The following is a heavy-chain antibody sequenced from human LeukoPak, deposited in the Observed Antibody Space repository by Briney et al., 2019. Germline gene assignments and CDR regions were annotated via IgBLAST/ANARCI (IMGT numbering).Heavy chain of an antibody. D-gene: IGHD5-18*01. V-gene: IGHV4-39*01. CDR1: GGSISSTIYY. J-gene: IGHJ4*02. Sequence: SETLSLTCTVSGGSISSTIYYWGWIRQPPGKGLEWIGSIYYSGSTYSSPSLKSRVTMSVDTSKSQFSLRLSSVTAADTAVYYCARGRVDTAMVTHFDYWGQGTLVTVSS. CDR3: ARGRVDTAMVTHFDY. CDR2: IYYSGST.